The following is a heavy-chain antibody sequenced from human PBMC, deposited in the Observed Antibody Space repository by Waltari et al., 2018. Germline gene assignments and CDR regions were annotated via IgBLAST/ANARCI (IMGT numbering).Heavy chain of an antibody. J-gene: IGHJ4*02. D-gene: IGHD6-6*01. V-gene: IGHV4-61*03. CDR2: VHNSAST. CDR1: GGSVSGTRYY. Sequence: QVQLQESGPGLVKPSETLSRTCAVSGGSVSGTRYYWNWIRQPPGKGLEWIGYVHNSASTNYNPSLNSRVTISVDASKNHFSLKLTSVTAADTAVYYCARDPIFSSSSGGFDYWGQGTLVTVSS. CDR3: ARDPIFSSSSGGFDY.